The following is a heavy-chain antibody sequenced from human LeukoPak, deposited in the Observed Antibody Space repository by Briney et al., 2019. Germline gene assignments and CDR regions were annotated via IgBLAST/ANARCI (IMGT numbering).Heavy chain of an antibody. CDR3: AKADWNHPFDY. CDR1: GFTFSSYA. V-gene: IGHV3-23*01. CDR2: ISGSGGST. D-gene: IGHD1-1*01. J-gene: IGHJ4*02. Sequence: TGGSLRLSCAASGFTFSSYAMSRVRQAPGKGLEWVSGISGSGGSTYYADSVKGRFTISRDNSKNTLYLQMNSLRAEDTAVYYCAKADWNHPFDYWGQGTLVTVSS.